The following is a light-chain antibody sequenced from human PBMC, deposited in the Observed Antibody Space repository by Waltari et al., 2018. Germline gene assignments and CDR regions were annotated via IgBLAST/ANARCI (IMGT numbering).Light chain of an antibody. J-gene: IGKJ3*01. CDR3: QQTGT. Sequence: DIQMTQSPSSLGASVGDRVTITCRASQSVITYLNWYQQKPGEAPQLLIYAGSVLESVVPSRFSGSGSGTDFTLTISSVQPEDFATYYCQQTGTFGPGTRVDIK. CDR1: QSVITY. V-gene: IGKV1-39*01. CDR2: AGS.